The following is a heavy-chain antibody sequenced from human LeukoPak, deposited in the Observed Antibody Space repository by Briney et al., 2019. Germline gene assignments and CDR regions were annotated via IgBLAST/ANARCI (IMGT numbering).Heavy chain of an antibody. CDR2: IYYSGST. D-gene: IGHD2-21*02. V-gene: IGHV4-30-4*01. CDR3: VGGGDCYSCDY. J-gene: IGHJ4*02. CDR1: GGSISSGDYY. Sequence: SETLSLTCTVSGGSISSGDYYWSWIRQPLGKGLEWIGYIYYSGSTYYNPSLKSRVTISVDTSKNQFSLKLSSVTAADTAVYYCVGGGDCYSCDYWGQGTLVTVSS.